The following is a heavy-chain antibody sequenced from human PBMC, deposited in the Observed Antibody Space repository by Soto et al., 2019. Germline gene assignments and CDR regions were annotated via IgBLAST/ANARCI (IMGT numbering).Heavy chain of an antibody. CDR2: INRDESST. J-gene: IGHJ4*02. D-gene: IGHD2-21*02. V-gene: IGHV3-74*01. Sequence: GSLRLSCAASGFTFNNYWMHWVRQTPGKGLVCVSRINRDESSTTYADSVKGRFTISRDNAKNTLYLQMNSLRAEDTAVYYCARANGGNLPFDYWGQGTLVTVSS. CDR3: ARANGGNLPFDY. CDR1: GFTFNNYW.